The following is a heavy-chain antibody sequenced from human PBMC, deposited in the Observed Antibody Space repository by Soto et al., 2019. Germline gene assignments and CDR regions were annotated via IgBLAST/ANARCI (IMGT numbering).Heavy chain of an antibody. D-gene: IGHD3-22*01. Sequence: GGSLRLSGSASGFTFSSYAMHWVRQAPGKGLEYVSSISTNGGSTHYADSVKGRFTISRDNSKNTQYLQMSSLRADDTAVYYCVKGEYYYDSSGYYPFDYWGQGTLVTVSS. CDR1: GFTFSSYA. J-gene: IGHJ4*02. V-gene: IGHV3-64D*06. CDR3: VKGEYYYDSSGYYPFDY. CDR2: ISTNGGST.